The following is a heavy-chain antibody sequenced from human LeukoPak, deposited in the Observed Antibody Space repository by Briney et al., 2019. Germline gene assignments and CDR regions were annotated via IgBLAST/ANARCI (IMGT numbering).Heavy chain of an antibody. CDR3: ARGLEDVVPAADWYFDL. J-gene: IGHJ2*01. CDR1: GGSISSGDYY. Sequence: SQTLSLTCTVSGGSISSGDYYWSWIRQPPGKGLEWIGYIYYSGSTYYNPSLKSRVTISVDTSKNQFSLKLSSVTAADTAVYYCARGLEDVVPAADWYFDLWGRGTLVTVSS. V-gene: IGHV4-30-4*01. CDR2: IYYSGST. D-gene: IGHD2-2*01.